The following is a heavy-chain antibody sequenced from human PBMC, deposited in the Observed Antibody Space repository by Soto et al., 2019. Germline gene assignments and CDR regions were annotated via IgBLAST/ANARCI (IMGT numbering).Heavy chain of an antibody. Sequence: GGSLRLSCGASGFSLSNYNMNWVRQAPGKGLEWVSYITDSSDTVHYADSVRSRFTISRDNAESSLYLQMNSLRDEDTAVYFCARDFGHGYYLDYWGRGTLVTVSS. D-gene: IGHD3-3*01. CDR1: GFSLSNYN. V-gene: IGHV3-48*02. CDR2: ITDSSDTV. CDR3: ARDFGHGYYLDY. J-gene: IGHJ4*02.